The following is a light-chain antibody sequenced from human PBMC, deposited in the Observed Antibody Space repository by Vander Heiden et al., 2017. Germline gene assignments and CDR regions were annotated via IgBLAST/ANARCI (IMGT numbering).Light chain of an antibody. V-gene: IGKV3-11*01. CDR3: QQRSGFT. J-gene: IGKJ3*01. CDR2: DAS. CDR1: QSVSSY. Sequence: EIVLTQSPATLSLSPGERAPLSCRASQSVSSYLAWYQQKPGQAPRLLSYDASNSATGIPARFSGSGSGTDFTLTISSLEPEDFAVYYCQQRSGFTFGPGTKVDIK.